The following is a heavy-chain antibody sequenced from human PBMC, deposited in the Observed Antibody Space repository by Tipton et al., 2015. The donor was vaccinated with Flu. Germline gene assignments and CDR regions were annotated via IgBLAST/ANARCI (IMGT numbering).Heavy chain of an antibody. J-gene: IGHJ4*02. CDR1: GFTFSSYS. Sequence: SLRLSCAASGFTFSSYSMNWVRQAPGKGLEWVSSISSSSSYIYYADSVKGRFTISRDNAKNSLFLQMNRLRAEDTAVYYCARTKGGDLPRATRGFDYWGQGTLVTVSS. CDR2: ISSSSSYI. CDR3: ARTKGGDLPRATRGFDY. D-gene: IGHD2-21*01. V-gene: IGHV3-21*01.